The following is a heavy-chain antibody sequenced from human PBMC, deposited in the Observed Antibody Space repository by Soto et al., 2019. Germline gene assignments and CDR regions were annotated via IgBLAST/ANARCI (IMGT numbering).Heavy chain of an antibody. CDR2: INEDGSEK. V-gene: IGHV3-7*03. J-gene: IGHJ4*02. Sequence: EVQLAESGGGLVQPGGSLRLSCAASGFRFSLLWMSWVRQTPGTGLEWVANINEDGSEKFFADSVKGRFTISRENAKNSLSLQMNSLTADDTAVYYCARTGWPQSSYYFDYWGQGTLVTVSS. D-gene: IGHD3-16*01. CDR3: ARTGWPQSSYYFDY. CDR1: GFRFSLLW.